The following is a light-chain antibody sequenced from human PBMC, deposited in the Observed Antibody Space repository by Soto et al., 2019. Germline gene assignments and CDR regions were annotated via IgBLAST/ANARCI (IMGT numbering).Light chain of an antibody. V-gene: IGKV3-20*01. J-gene: IGKJ1*01. CDR2: GAS. CDR1: QTVSSTY. Sequence: EIVLPQSPATLSLSPGERATLSCRASQTVSSTYLAWYQHNPGRAPRLLIDGASSRAAGIPDRFSGSGSGTDFTLTISRLEPEDLAVYYCQQYGTSRTVGQGTKVDIK. CDR3: QQYGTSRT.